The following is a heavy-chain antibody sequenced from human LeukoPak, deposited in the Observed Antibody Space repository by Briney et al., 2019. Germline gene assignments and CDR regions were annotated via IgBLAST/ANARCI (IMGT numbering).Heavy chain of an antibody. D-gene: IGHD3-3*01. V-gene: IGHV1-8*01. Sequence: ASVKVSCKASGYTFTSYDINWVRQATGQGLEWMGWMSPNSGNTGYAQKFQGRFTMTRNTSISTAYMELSSLRSEDTAVYYCARGPNPTYYDFWSGYYTGWYYYYGMDVWGQGTTVTVSS. CDR1: GYTFTSYD. CDR3: ARGPNPTYYDFWSGYYTGWYYYYGMDV. J-gene: IGHJ6*02. CDR2: MSPNSGNT.